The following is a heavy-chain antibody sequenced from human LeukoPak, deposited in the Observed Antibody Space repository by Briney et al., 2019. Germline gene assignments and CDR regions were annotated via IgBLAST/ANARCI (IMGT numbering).Heavy chain of an antibody. CDR1: GGSISSSSYY. Sequence: PSETLSLTCTVSGGSISSSSYYWGWIRQPPGKGLEWIGSIYYSGSTYHNPSLKSRVTISVDTSKNQFSLKLTSVTAADTAVYYCARLPGGSGEESGAFDIWGQGTMVTVSS. V-gene: IGHV4-39*07. CDR2: IYYSGST. D-gene: IGHD6-19*01. J-gene: IGHJ3*02. CDR3: ARLPGGSGEESGAFDI.